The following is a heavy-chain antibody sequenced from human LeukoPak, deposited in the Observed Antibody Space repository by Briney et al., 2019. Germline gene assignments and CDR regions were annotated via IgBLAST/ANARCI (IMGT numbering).Heavy chain of an antibody. CDR3: ARDPLATITDPFHFDY. CDR1: GFTFSSYA. J-gene: IGHJ4*02. Sequence: PGGSLRLSCAASGFTFSSYAMSWVRQAPGEGLEWVSAISGSGGSTYYADSVKGGFTISRDNSKNTLYLQMNSLRAEDTAVYYCARDPLATITDPFHFDYWGQGTLVTVSS. V-gene: IGHV3-23*01. D-gene: IGHD5-12*01. CDR2: ISGSGGST.